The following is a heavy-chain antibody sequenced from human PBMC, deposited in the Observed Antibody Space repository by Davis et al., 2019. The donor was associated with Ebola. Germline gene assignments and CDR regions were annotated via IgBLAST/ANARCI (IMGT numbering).Heavy chain of an antibody. CDR1: GFTFSNYW. CDR2: ISYDGSYK. CDR3: ARAGYDFWSGLDY. D-gene: IGHD3/OR15-3a*01. J-gene: IGHJ4*02. Sequence: PGGSLRLSCAASGFTFSNYWMSWVRQAPGKGLEWVAVISYDGSYKYHADSVKGRFTISRDSSKNTLYLQMNSLRAEDTAVYYCARAGYDFWSGLDYWGQGTLVIVSS. V-gene: IGHV3-30*03.